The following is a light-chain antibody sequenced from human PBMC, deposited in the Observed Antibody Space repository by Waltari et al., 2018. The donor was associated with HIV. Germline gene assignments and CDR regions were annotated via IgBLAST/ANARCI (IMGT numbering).Light chain of an antibody. CDR2: RNN. CDR1: CSNIGSNY. V-gene: IGLV1-47*01. Sequence: QSVLTQSPSASGTPGQRVTLPCSGSCSNIGSNYVYWYQQLPETSPKLPLYRNNQRPSGVPDRFSGSKSGTSASLAISGLRSEDEAHYYCATWTDSLSGVVFGGGTKL. J-gene: IGLJ2*01. CDR3: ATWTDSLSGVV.